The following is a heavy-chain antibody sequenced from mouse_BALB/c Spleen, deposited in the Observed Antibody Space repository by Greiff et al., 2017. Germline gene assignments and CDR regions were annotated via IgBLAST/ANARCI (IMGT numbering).Heavy chain of an antibody. D-gene: IGHD1-1*01. V-gene: IGHV2-9*02. CDR2: IWAGGST. CDR3: ARDLYYGSSYGAMDY. Sequence: QVQLQQSGPGLVAPSQSLSITCTVSGFSLTSYGVHWVRQPPGKGLEWLGVIWAGGSTNYNSALMSRLSISKDNSKSQVFLKMNSLQTDDTAMYYCARDLYYGSSYGAMDYWGQGTSVTVSS. CDR1: GFSLTSYG. J-gene: IGHJ4*01.